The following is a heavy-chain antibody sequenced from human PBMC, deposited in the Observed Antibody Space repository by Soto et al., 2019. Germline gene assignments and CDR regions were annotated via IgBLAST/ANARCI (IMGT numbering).Heavy chain of an antibody. V-gene: IGHV1-69*13. CDR1: GGTFSSYA. CDR3: ASRNRFCGPSYYYYYVMDV. CDR2: IIPIFGTA. D-gene: IGHD2-21*01. J-gene: IGHJ6*02. Sequence: SVKVSCKASGGTFSSYAISWVRQAPGQGLEWMGGIIPIFGTANYAQKFQGRVTITADESTSTAYMELSSLRSEDTAVYYCASRNRFCGPSYYYYYVMDVWAQGTTVTVSS.